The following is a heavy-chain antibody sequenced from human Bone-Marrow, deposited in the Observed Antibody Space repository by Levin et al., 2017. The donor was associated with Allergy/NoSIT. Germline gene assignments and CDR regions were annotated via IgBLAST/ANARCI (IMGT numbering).Heavy chain of an antibody. CDR1: GFSFSSYN. CDR2: ISFRSNYV. CDR3: AREAVTNVWNWFDP. V-gene: IGHV3-21*01. J-gene: IGHJ5*02. D-gene: IGHD2-8*01. Sequence: GGSLRLSCAASGFSFSSYNMNWLRRPPGKGLEWVASISFRSNYVYYADSVKGRFTISRDNAKNSLSLQMNSLRVDDTAVYFCAREAVTNVWNWFDPWGQGTLVTVSS.